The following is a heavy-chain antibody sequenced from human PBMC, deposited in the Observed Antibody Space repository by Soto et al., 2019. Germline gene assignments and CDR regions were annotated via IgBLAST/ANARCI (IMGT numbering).Heavy chain of an antibody. CDR3: ARSEHGYNAFDY. J-gene: IGHJ4*02. D-gene: IGHD5-12*01. Sequence: QVVLVESGGGVVQPGRSLRLSCAASGFVFSDYAMHWIRQAPGKGLEWLTFISFDGEDAYYADSVKGRFAISRGSSKNTLYLKMNSLRLEDTAVYYCARSEHGYNAFDYWGRGTLVTVSS. V-gene: IGHV3-30*09. CDR1: GFVFSDYA. CDR2: ISFDGEDA.